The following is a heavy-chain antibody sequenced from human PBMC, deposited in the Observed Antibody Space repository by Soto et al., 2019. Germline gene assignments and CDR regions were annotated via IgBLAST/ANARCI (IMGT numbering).Heavy chain of an antibody. CDR2: IIKDGSEK. V-gene: IGHV3-7*03. Sequence: EVQLVESGGGLVQPGGSLRLSCAASGFNFGTYWMTWVRQAPGKGLEWVANIIKDGSEKSYVDSVKGRFTISRDNAKNSLYLEMNRLRVEDTAVYYCARDWGGLGYWGQGTLVTVSS. J-gene: IGHJ4*02. CDR1: GFNFGTYW. CDR3: ARDWGGLGY. D-gene: IGHD3-10*01.